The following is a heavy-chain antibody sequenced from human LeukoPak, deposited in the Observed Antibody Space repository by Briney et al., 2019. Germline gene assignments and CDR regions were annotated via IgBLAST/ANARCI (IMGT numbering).Heavy chain of an antibody. D-gene: IGHD3-10*01. CDR2: IYSTGST. J-gene: IGHJ4*02. CDR1: GGSISTGIYY. Sequence: SETLSLTCTVSGGSISTGIYYWGWIRQPPGKGLEWIGNIYSTGSTFYNPSLKSRVTISVDTSKSQFSLNLSSVTAADTAVYFCARLGSGGFDDWGQGTLVTVSS. V-gene: IGHV4-39*07. CDR3: ARLGSGGFDD.